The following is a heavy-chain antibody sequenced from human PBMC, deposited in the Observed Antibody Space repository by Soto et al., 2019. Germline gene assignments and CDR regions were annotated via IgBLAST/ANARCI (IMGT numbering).Heavy chain of an antibody. V-gene: IGHV3-7*01. CDR1: GFTFSSYW. CDR2: IKQDGSEK. D-gene: IGHD6-19*01. CDR3: ERGQQWLVPEHEYFQH. J-gene: IGHJ1*01. Sequence: EVQLVESGGGLVQPGGSLRLSCAASGFTFSSYWMSWVRQAPGKGLEWVANIKQDGSEKYYVDSVKGRFTISRDNAKDSLYLQMNSLRAEDTAVYYCERGQQWLVPEHEYFQHWGQGTLVTVSS.